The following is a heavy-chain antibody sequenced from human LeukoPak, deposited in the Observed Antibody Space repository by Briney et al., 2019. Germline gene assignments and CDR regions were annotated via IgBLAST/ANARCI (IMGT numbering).Heavy chain of an antibody. CDR3: ARVVVVPAATHWFDP. CDR2: INPNRGGT. Sequence: ASVKVSCKASGNSFTGYYMHWVRQAPGQGLEWTGWINPNRGGTNYAQKFQGRVTMTRDTSISTAYMELSKLRSDDTAVYYCARVVVVPAATHWFDPWGQGTLVTVSS. J-gene: IGHJ5*02. V-gene: IGHV1-2*02. CDR1: GNSFTGYY. D-gene: IGHD2-2*01.